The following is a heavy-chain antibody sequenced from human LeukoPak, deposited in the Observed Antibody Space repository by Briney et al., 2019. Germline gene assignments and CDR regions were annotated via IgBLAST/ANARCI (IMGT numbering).Heavy chain of an antibody. CDR2: IYYSGST. J-gene: IGHJ4*02. D-gene: IGHD5-18*01. CDR3: AKTDTAMVKGYFDY. Sequence: TLSLTCTVSGGSISSGGYYWSWIRQHPGKGLEWIGYIYYSGSTYYNPSLKSRVTISVDTSKNQFSLKLSSVTAADTALYYCAKTDTAMVKGYFDYWGQGTLVTVSS. V-gene: IGHV4-31*03. CDR1: GGSISSGGYY.